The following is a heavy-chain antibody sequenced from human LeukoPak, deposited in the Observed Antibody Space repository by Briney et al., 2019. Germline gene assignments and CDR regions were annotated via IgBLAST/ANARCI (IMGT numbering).Heavy chain of an antibody. Sequence: ASVKVSCKASGYTFINYGITWVRQAPGQGLEWMGWVNAYNGDTNYGQNFQGRVTVTTDTSTSTGYMEVKSLRSDDTAVCYCARVTLHDYGSGRYAFDIWGQGTMVTVSS. D-gene: IGHD3-10*01. V-gene: IGHV1-18*01. CDR2: VNAYNGDT. CDR3: ARVTLHDYGSGRYAFDI. J-gene: IGHJ3*02. CDR1: GYTFINYG.